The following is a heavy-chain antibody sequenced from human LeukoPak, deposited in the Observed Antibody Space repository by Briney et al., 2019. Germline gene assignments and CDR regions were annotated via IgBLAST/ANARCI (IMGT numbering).Heavy chain of an antibody. V-gene: IGHV3-21*01. CDR3: ARKDYFDY. CDR2: ISSSSSYI. J-gene: IGHJ4*02. Sequence: GGSLRLSCAASRFSFSTYSMNWVRQAPGKGLEWVSSISSSSSYIYYADSVKGRFTISRDNAKNSLYRQMNSLRAEDTAVYYCARKDYFDYWGQGTLVTVSS. CDR1: RFSFSTYS.